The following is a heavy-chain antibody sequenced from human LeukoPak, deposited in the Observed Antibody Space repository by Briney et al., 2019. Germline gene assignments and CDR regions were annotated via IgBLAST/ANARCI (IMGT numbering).Heavy chain of an antibody. CDR3: ARVDVLSGG. V-gene: IGHV3-30-3*01. D-gene: IGHD2-8*01. CDR1: GFTFSSYA. CDR2: ISYDGSNK. J-gene: IGHJ4*02. Sequence: GGSLRLSCAASGFTFSSYAMHWVRQAPGKGLEWVAVISYDGSNKYYADSVKGRFTISRDNSKNTLYLQMNSLRAEDTAVYYCARVDVLSGGWGQGTLVTVSS.